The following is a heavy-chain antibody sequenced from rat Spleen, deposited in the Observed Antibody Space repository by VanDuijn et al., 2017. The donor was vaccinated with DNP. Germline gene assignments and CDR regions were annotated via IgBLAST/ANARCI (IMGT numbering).Heavy chain of an antibody. CDR3: TRGPIYYQTSYIPDY. V-gene: IGHV5S23*01. Sequence: EVQLVESGGGLVQPGRSLKLSCAASGFTFSNYYMAWVRQAPTKGLEWVASITNSGGSTYYRDSVKGRFTISRDNAKNTQYLQMDSLRSEDTATYYRTRGPIYYQTSYIPDYWGQGVMVTVSS. D-gene: IGHD1-2*01. J-gene: IGHJ2*01. CDR1: GFTFSNYY. CDR2: ITNSGGST.